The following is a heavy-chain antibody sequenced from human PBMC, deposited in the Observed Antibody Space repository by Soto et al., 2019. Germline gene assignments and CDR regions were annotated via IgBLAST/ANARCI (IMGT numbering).Heavy chain of an antibody. D-gene: IGHD4-17*01. V-gene: IGHV4-30-2*01. CDR2: IYHSGST. CDR3: ARGATVVVENWFDP. J-gene: IGHJ5*02. CDR1: GGSISSGGYS. Sequence: PSETLSLTYAVSGGSISSGGYSWSWIRQPPGKGLEWIGYIYHSGSTYYNPSLKSRVTISVDRSKNQFSLKLSSVTAADTAVYYCARGATVVVENWFDPWGQGTLVTVSS.